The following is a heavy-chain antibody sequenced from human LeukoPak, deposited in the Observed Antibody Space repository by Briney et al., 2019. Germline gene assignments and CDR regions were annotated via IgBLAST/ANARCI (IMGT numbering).Heavy chain of an antibody. CDR2: IYYSGST. CDR1: GGSIDSGAYY. Sequence: SQTLSLTCTVSGGSIDSGAYYWSWVRQYPGKGLEWIGYIYYSGSTYYNPSLETRVTISIDTSKNQFSLTLTSVTAADTAVYYCARVVYSGGWFQHDYWGQGTPVTVSS. D-gene: IGHD6-19*01. J-gene: IGHJ4*02. CDR3: ARVVYSGGWFQHDY. V-gene: IGHV4-31*03.